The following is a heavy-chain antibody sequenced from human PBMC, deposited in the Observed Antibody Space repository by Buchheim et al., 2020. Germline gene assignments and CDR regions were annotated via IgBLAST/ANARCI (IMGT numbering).Heavy chain of an antibody. V-gene: IGHV3-23*01. Sequence: EVQLLESGGGLVQPGGSLRLSCAASGFTFSSYAMSWVRQAPGKGLEWVSVIIGSGGSTYYADSVKGRFTISRDNSKNTLYLQMNSLRAEDTAVYYCAKDQNIAVSENYYYAMDVWGQGTT. CDR2: IIGSGGST. CDR3: AKDQNIAVSENYYYAMDV. J-gene: IGHJ6*02. D-gene: IGHD6-19*01. CDR1: GFTFSSYA.